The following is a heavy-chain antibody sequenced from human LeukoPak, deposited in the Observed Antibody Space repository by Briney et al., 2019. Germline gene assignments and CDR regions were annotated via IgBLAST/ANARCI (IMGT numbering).Heavy chain of an antibody. CDR1: GFTFSSCA. Sequence: PGGSLRLSCAASGFTFSSCAMSWVRQAPGKGLEWVSAISGSGGSTYYADSVKGRFTISRDNSKNTLYLQMNSLRAEDTAVYYCAARYCSGGSCLPPDIWGQGTMVTVSS. D-gene: IGHD2-15*01. CDR3: AARYCSGGSCLPPDI. V-gene: IGHV3-23*01. J-gene: IGHJ3*02. CDR2: ISGSGGST.